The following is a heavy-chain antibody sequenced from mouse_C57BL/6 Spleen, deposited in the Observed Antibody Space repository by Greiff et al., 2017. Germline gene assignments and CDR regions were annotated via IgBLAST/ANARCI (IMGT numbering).Heavy chain of an antibody. CDR3: ARSHYYGSPYWYFDV. CDR2: ISYSGGT. J-gene: IGHJ1*03. Sequence: VQLKESGPGLAKPSQTLSLTCSVTGYSITSDYWNWIRQFPGNNLEYIGYISYSGGTYYNPSLNSRISITRDTSKNPYYLQLNSVTTEYTATYFCARSHYYGSPYWYFDVWGTGTTVTVSS. CDR1: GYSITSDY. D-gene: IGHD1-1*01. V-gene: IGHV3-8*01.